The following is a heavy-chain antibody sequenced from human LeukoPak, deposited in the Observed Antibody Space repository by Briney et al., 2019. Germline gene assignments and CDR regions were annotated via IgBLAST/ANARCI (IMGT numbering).Heavy chain of an antibody. Sequence: GGSLRLSCAASGFTFNRNAISWVRQAPGKGLEWVSTIGGSGDKTFCADSVKGRFTISRDNSKNMVHLQMNSLTGEDTALYYCVRRGDASSGWGDHDFWGQGALVTVSS. V-gene: IGHV3-23*01. CDR2: IGGSGDKT. J-gene: IGHJ4*02. D-gene: IGHD6-19*01. CDR1: GFTFNRNA. CDR3: VRRGDASSGWGDHDF.